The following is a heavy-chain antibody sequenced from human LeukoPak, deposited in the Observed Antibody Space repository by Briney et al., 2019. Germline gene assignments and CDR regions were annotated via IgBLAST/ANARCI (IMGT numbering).Heavy chain of an antibody. CDR3: ARDSLLRGLALDFDY. J-gene: IGHJ4*02. CDR1: GYTFTSYA. CDR2: INPYSGDT. V-gene: IGHV1-18*01. Sequence: GASVKVSCKASGYTFTSYAFSWVRQAPGQGLEWMEWINPYSGDTNYAQKLQGRVTMTTDTSTSTAYMELRRLKSDDTAMYYCARDSLLRGLALDFDYWGQGTLVTVSS.